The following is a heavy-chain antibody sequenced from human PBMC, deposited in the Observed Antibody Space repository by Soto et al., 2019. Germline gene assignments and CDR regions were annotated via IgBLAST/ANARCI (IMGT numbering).Heavy chain of an antibody. CDR3: ARRKERSGPHYLDL. CDR2: MNPNNGNA. Sequence: ASVKVSCKASGFTFITYDFSWVRQAAGQGLEWMGWMNPNNGNAGFAQKFRGRINMTRNTSISTAYSELSSLRSDDSAVSLCARRKERSGPHYLDLWGKGTQVTGSS. J-gene: IGHJ4*02. V-gene: IGHV1-8*01. CDR1: GFTFITYD. D-gene: IGHD6-25*01.